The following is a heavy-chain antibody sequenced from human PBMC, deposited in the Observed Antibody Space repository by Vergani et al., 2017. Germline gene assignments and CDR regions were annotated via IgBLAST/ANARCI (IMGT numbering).Heavy chain of an antibody. Sequence: QLQLQESGPGLVKPSETLSLTCTVSGGSISSSSYYWGWIRQPPGKGLEWIGSIYYSGSTYYNPSLKSRVTISVDTSKNQFSLKLSSVTAADTAEYYCARVRDGYNPNWFDPWGQGTLVTVSS. J-gene: IGHJ5*02. CDR3: ARVRDGYNPNWFDP. D-gene: IGHD5-24*01. CDR1: GGSISSSSYY. CDR2: IYYSGST. V-gene: IGHV4-39*07.